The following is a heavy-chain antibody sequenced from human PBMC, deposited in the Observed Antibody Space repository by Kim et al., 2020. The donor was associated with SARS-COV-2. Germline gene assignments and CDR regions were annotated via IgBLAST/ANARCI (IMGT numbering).Heavy chain of an antibody. D-gene: IGHD6-19*01. V-gene: IGHV3-73*01. Sequence: GGSLRLSCAASGFTFSGSAMHWVRQASGKGLEWVGRIRSKANSYATAYAASVKGRFTISRDDSKNTAYLQMNSLKTEDKAVYYCTRPGIAVVGQDFGWVDYWGQGTLVTVSS. CDR3: TRPGIAVVGQDFGWVDY. CDR1: GFTFSGSA. CDR2: IRSKANSYAT. J-gene: IGHJ4*02.